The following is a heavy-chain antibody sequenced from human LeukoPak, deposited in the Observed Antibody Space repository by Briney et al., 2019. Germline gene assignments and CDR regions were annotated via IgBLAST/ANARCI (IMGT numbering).Heavy chain of an antibody. CDR3: ARFPGYSSSWSFDY. D-gene: IGHD6-13*01. Sequence: PGGSLRLSCAASGFTFSNYAMNWVRQAPGKGLEWVSVIYSGGATHYADSVKGRFTISRDNSKNTLYLQMNSLRAEDTAVYYCARFPGYSSSWSFDYWGQGTLVTVSS. CDR2: IYSGGAT. J-gene: IGHJ4*02. V-gene: IGHV3-66*02. CDR1: GFTFSNYA.